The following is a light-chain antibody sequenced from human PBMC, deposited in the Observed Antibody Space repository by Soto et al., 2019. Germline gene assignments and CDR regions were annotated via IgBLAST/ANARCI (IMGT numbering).Light chain of an antibody. CDR2: GVS. Sequence: LTQPPGTLTLSRGERATRSCRATQSFTNNYFAWDQQKPGQPHRLLIYGVSSKSTDIPDKFSGSWYETDCNLSISRLEHEDFIMCVCQQYNSLPHTFGQRTKLEVK. J-gene: IGKJ2*01. CDR3: QQYNSLPHT. V-gene: IGKV3-20*01. CDR1: QSFTNNY.